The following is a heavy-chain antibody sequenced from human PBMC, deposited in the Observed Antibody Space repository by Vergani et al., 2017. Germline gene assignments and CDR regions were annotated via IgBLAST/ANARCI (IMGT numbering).Heavy chain of an antibody. V-gene: IGHV4-59*01. CDR1: GGSISSYY. CDR3: ARGRIDCSSTSCYTPWFDP. CDR2: IYYSGST. D-gene: IGHD2-2*02. Sequence: QVQLQESGPGLVKPSETLSLTCTVSGGSISSYYWSWIRQPPGKGLEWIGYIYYSGSTNYNPSLNSRVTISVDTSKNQFSLKLSSVTAADTAVYYCARGRIDCSSTSCYTPWFDPWGQGTLVTVSS. J-gene: IGHJ5*02.